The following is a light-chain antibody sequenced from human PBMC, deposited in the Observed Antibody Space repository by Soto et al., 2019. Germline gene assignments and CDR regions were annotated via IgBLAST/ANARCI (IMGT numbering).Light chain of an antibody. CDR1: QSVSNTY. CDR2: GGS. CDR3: QQYGTSQRPSQWT. V-gene: IGKV3-20*01. J-gene: IGKJ1*01. Sequence: VMLTPSPAALSLSTGERATLSCWASQSVSNTYLAWCQRKPGPSPRLLIFGGSTRATGIPDRLSGSGSGTDFTLTISRLEHEDSAVYYCQQYGTSQRPSQWTFGQGTTVDI.